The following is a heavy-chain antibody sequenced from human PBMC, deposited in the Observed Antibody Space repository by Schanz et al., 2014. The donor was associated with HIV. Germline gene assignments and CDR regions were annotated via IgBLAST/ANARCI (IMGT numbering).Heavy chain of an antibody. CDR1: GFTFRTYG. D-gene: IGHD4-17*01. V-gene: IGHV3-33*01. J-gene: IGHJ4*02. CDR2: IRYDGSDK. Sequence: QVQLVESGGGVVQPGRSLRLSCAASGFTFRTYGMHWVRQAPGKGLEWVADIRYDGSDKYYADSVKGRFTISRDNSKNTLYLQMNSLRAEDTALYYCARGGTTDYLDNWGQGTLVTVSS. CDR3: ARGGTTDYLDN.